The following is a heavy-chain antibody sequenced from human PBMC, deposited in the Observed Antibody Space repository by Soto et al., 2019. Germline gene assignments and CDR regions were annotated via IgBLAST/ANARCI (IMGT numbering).Heavy chain of an antibody. V-gene: IGHV4-59*01. Sequence: PTETLSHTYTVSGGSISSYYWSWSRQPPGKGMERIGYLYYSGSTNYKPSLTSRVTISADTSKNKFSLKLSSVTAADTAVYYCERTARSFEYDRSGYYATNFDYWGQGTLVTVS. CDR2: LYYSGST. CDR1: GGSISSYY. CDR3: ERTARSFEYDRSGYYATNFDY. J-gene: IGHJ4*02. D-gene: IGHD3-22*01.